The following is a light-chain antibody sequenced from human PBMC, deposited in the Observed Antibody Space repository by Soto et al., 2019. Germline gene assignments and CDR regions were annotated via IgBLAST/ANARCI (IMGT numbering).Light chain of an antibody. J-gene: IGKJ5*01. Sequence: DIVITQYPNTLSLSPGERASLSCRASQSISINLAWYQQKPGQPPRLLISGASTRATGIPARFSGSGSGTEFTLTISSLQSEDFALYYCQQDPNWPPMTLGGGTRLDIK. V-gene: IGKV3-15*01. CDR3: QQDPNWPPMT. CDR2: GAS. CDR1: QSISIN.